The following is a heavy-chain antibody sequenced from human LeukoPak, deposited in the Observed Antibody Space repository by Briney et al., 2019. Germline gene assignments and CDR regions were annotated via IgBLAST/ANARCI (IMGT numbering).Heavy chain of an antibody. J-gene: IGHJ4*02. CDR1: GGSVSTSDYY. CDR3: ARVFDS. V-gene: IGHV4-39*07. CDR2: VFYTGKT. Sequence: SETLSLTCTVSGGSVSTSDYYWGWIRQSPVKGLEWIGDVFYTGKTNYHPSLRGRATISIDTSKNQFSLKLTYVTAADTAVYYCARVFDSWGQGTLVTVSS.